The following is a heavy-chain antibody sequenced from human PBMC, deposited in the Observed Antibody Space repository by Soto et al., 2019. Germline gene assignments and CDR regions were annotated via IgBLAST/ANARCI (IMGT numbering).Heavy chain of an antibody. CDR3: AHLTRTWLHSDY. CDR1: GFSLSTSGVA. V-gene: IGHV2-5*02. CDR2: IYWDDDK. D-gene: IGHD5-12*01. Sequence: QITLKESGPTLVKPTQTLTLTCTFSGFSLSTSGVAVGWIRQPPGKALEWLAFIYWDDDKRYSPSLKSRPTIXKXXPKNRVVLTMTNMDPVDTATYYCAHLTRTWLHSDYWGQGTLVTVSS. J-gene: IGHJ4*02.